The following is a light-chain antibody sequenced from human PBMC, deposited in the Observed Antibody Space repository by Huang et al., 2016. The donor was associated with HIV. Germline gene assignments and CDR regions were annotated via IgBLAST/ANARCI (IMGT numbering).Light chain of an antibody. CDR3: QQYNNWPRT. CDR1: QYVSSN. V-gene: IGKV3-15*01. CDR2: GAS. J-gene: IGKJ2*01. Sequence: ERVMTQSPDPLSLSPGARATLYCRASQYVSSNLAWYQQKPGQARRLLVYGASTRVIDIPARFSGSGAGTEFTLTISSLQSEDSAVYYCQQYNNWPRTFGQGTKLEIK.